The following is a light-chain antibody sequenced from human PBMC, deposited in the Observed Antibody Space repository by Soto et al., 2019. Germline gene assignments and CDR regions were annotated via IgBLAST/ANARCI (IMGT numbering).Light chain of an antibody. V-gene: IGLV1-44*01. J-gene: IGLJ2*01. CDR3: AAWDDSLNGLV. CDR2: SNN. CDR1: SSNIGSNT. Sequence: QSVLTQPPSASGTPGQRVTISCPGSSSNIGSNTVNWYQQLPGTAPKLLIYSNNQRPSGVPDRFSGSKSGTSASLAISGLQSEDEADYYCAAWDDSLNGLVFGGGTKLTVL.